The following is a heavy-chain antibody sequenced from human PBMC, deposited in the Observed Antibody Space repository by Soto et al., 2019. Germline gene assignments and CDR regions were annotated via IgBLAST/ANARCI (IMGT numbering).Heavy chain of an antibody. D-gene: IGHD3-10*02. V-gene: IGHV4-59*01. CDR2: IFYSGST. CDR3: ASMIGDPVLSFDS. J-gene: IGHJ5*01. CDR1: GGSISSYY. Sequence: QVQLQESGPGLVKPSETLSLTCTVSGGSISSYYWSWIRQPPGKGLEWIGFIFYSGSTSYNPSLKSRVTISIDTSSYKFSLKMNSVTAADTAVYYCASMIGDPVLSFDSWGQGTLVAVSS.